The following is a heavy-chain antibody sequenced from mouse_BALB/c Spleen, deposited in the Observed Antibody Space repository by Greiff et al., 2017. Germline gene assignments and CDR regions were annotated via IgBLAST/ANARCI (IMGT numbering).Heavy chain of an antibody. J-gene: IGHJ4*01. Sequence: EVQVVESGGGLVKPGGSLKLSCAASGFAFSSYDMSWVRQTPEKRLEWVAYISSGGGSTYYPDTVKGRFTISRDNAKNTLYLQMSSLKSEDTAMYYCARHENYGRDYAMDYWGQGASVTVSS. V-gene: IGHV5-12-1*01. CDR1: GFAFSSYD. D-gene: IGHD1-1*01. CDR3: ARHENYGRDYAMDY. CDR2: ISSGGGST.